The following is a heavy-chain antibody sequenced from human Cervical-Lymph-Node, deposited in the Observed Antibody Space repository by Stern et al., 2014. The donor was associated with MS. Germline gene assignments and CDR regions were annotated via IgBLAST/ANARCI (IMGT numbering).Heavy chain of an antibody. V-gene: IGHV3-33*01. Sequence: VQLVESGGGVVQPGRSLRLSCAASGFTFSSYGMHWVRQAPGKGLEWVAVIWYDGSNQYYADSVKGRFTISRDNSKNTLYLQMNSLRAEDTAVDYCARSSSPSPYYYYGMDVWGQGTTVTVSS. CDR1: GFTFSSYG. D-gene: IGHD6-13*01. CDR2: IWYDGSNQ. J-gene: IGHJ6*02. CDR3: ARSSSPSPYYYYGMDV.